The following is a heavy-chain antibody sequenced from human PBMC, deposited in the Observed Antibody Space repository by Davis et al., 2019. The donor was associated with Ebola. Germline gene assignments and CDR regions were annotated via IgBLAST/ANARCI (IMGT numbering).Heavy chain of an antibody. CDR1: GFTFSSYG. CDR2: IWYDGSNK. CDR3: TTWTVIFGVVRDY. J-gene: IGHJ4*02. V-gene: IGHV3-33*01. Sequence: GESLKISCAASGFTFSSYGMHWVRQAPGKGLEWVAVIWYDGSNKYYADSVKGRFTISRDNSKNTLYLQMNSLRAEDTAVYYCTTWTVIFGVVRDYWGQGTLVTVSS. D-gene: IGHD3-3*01.